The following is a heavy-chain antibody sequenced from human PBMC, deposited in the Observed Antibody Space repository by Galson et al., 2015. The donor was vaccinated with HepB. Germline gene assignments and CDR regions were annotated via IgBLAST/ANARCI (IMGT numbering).Heavy chain of an antibody. V-gene: IGHV1-8*01. J-gene: IGHJ4*02. D-gene: IGHD2-15*01. Sequence: SVKVSCKASGYTFTSYDINWVRQATGQGLEWMGWMNPNSGNTGYAQKFQGRVTMTRNTSISTAYMELSSLRSEDTAVYYCARMNRYCSGGSCYSSADYWGQGTLVTVSS. CDR1: GYTFTSYD. CDR2: MNPNSGNT. CDR3: ARMNRYCSGGSCYSSADY.